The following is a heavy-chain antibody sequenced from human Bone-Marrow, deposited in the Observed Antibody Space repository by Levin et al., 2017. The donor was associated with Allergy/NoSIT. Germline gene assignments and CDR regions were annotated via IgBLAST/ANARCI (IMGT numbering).Heavy chain of an antibody. D-gene: IGHD2-8*01. V-gene: IGHV3-30*18. CDR3: AKDQYCTNGVCYTGDDAFDM. Sequence: GGSLRLSCAASGFSFSSFSMHWVRQAPGRGLEWVAVISYDATNKYYADSVQGRFSISRDNSKNTLYLEMNSLRGEDTAMYYCAKDQYCTNGVCYTGDDAFDMWGQGTLVTVSS. CDR1: GFSFSSFS. CDR2: ISYDATNK. J-gene: IGHJ3*02.